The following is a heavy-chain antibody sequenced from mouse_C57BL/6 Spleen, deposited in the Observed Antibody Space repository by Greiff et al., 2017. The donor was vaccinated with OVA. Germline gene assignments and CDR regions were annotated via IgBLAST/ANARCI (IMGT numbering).Heavy chain of an antibody. D-gene: IGHD2-13*01. J-gene: IGHJ1*03. CDR1: GYTFTSYW. CDR2: IDPSDSYT. Sequence: VQLQQPGAELVKPGASVKLSCKASGYTFTSYWMQWVKQRPGQGLEWIGEIDPSDSYTNYNQKFKGKATLTVDTSSSTAYMQLSSLTTGDSAVYYCARGTTGWYFDVWGTGTTGTVSS. CDR3: ARGTTGWYFDV. V-gene: IGHV1-50*01.